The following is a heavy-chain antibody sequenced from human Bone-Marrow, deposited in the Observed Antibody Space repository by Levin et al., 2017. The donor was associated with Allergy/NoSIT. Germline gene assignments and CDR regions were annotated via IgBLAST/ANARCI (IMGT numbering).Heavy chain of an antibody. Sequence: SETLSLTCTVSGGSMNSSHYYWAWIRQPPGKGLEWLACIDYSGSTYYNPSLKSRLTMSVDTSKNQFSLRLSSVTAADTAVYYCARHEGDYYYYGLDVWGQGTPVTVSS. CDR2: IDYSGST. J-gene: IGHJ6*02. CDR1: GGSMNSSHYY. V-gene: IGHV4-39*01. CDR3: ARHEGDYYYYGLDV.